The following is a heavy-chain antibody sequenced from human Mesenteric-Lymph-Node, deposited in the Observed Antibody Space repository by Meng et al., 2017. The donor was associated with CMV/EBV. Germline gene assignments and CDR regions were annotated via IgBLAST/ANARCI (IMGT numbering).Heavy chain of an antibody. CDR1: GFSLSTSGMR. CDR2: IDWDDDK. Sequence: SGPTLVKPTQTLTLTCTFPGFSLSTSGMRVSWIRQPPGKALEWLARIDWDDDKFYSTSLKTRLTIPKDTSKNQVVLTMTNMDPVDTATYYCASSGYYYHAFDIWGQGTMVTVSS. CDR3: ASSGYYYHAFDI. V-gene: IGHV2-70D*14. J-gene: IGHJ3*02. D-gene: IGHD3-22*01.